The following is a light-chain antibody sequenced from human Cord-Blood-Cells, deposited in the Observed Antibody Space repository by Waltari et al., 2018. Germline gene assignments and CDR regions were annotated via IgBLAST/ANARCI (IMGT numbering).Light chain of an antibody. CDR3: QAWDSSTVV. J-gene: IGLJ2*01. Sequence: SPGQTASITCSGDKLGDKYACWYQQKPGQSPVLVIYQDSKRPSGIPERFSGSNSGNTATLTISGTQAMDEADYYCQAWDSSTVVFGGGTKLAVL. CDR2: QDS. CDR1: KLGDKY. V-gene: IGLV3-1*01.